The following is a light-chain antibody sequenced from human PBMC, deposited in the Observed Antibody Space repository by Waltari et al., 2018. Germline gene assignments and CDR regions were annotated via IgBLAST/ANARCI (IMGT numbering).Light chain of an antibody. CDR1: SSSLGGYSF. J-gene: IGLJ1*01. CDR3: SSYTSIIPPFL. CDR2: DVS. Sequence: QSALTQPASVSGSPGQSITISCTRSSSSLGGYSFGSWYQQHPGKAPKLMIYDVSHRPSGVSNRFSGSKSGNTASLTISGLQPEDEADYYCSSYTSIIPPFLFGTGTKVTVL. V-gene: IGLV2-14*01.